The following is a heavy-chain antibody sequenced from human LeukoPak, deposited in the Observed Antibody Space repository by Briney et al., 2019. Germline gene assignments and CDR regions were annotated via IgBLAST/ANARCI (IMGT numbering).Heavy chain of an antibody. Sequence: GGSLRLSCAASGFTFSSYAMSWVRQALGKGLEWVSAISGSGGSTYYADSVKGRFTISRDNSKNTLYLQMNSLRAEDTAVYYCAKDYYGSGSYYGFLFSWGQGTLVTVSS. V-gene: IGHV3-23*01. CDR1: GFTFSSYA. D-gene: IGHD3-10*01. CDR3: AKDYYGSGSYYGFLFS. J-gene: IGHJ5*02. CDR2: ISGSGGST.